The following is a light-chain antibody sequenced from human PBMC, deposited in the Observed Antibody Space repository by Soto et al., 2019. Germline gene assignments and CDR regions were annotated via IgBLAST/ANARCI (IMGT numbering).Light chain of an antibody. CDR2: XXX. CDR1: SSKIGDNY. V-gene: IGLV1-51*01. CDR3: GTWDSSLSAGV. Sequence: QSVLTQPPSVSAAPGQKVTISCSGSSSKIGDNYVSWYQQLPGTAPKLLIYXXXXXXXXXXXXXXXXKSGTSATLGITGLXXXXXXXXYCGTWDSSLSAGVFGGGTKLTVL. J-gene: IGLJ3*02.